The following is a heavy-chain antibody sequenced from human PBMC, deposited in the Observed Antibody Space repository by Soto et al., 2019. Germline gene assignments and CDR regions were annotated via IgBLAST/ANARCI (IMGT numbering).Heavy chain of an antibody. CDR1: GFSLSTSGMC. D-gene: IGHD5-12*01. V-gene: IGHV2-70*11. CDR2: IDWDDDK. CDR3: ARINRRDGYNDAFDI. J-gene: IGHJ3*02. Sequence: SGPTLVKPTQTLTLTCTFSGFSLSTSGMCVSWIRQPPGKALEWLARIDWDDDKYYSTSLKTRLTISKDTSKNQVVLTMTNMDPVDTATYYCARINRRDGYNDAFDIWGQGTMVTVSS.